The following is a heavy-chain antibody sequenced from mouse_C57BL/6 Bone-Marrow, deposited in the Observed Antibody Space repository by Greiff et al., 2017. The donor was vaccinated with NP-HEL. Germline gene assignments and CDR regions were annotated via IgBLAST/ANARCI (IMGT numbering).Heavy chain of an antibody. D-gene: IGHD1-1*01. CDR2: SRNKANDYTT. CDR3: ARDAAVTTVGAMDY. Sequence: EVMLVESGGGLVQSGRSLRLSCATSGFTFSDFYMEWVRQAPGKGLEWIAASRNKANDYTTEYSASVKGRFIVSRDTSQSILYLQMNALRAEDTAIYYCARDAAVTTVGAMDYWGQGTSVTVSS. V-gene: IGHV7-1*01. J-gene: IGHJ4*01. CDR1: GFTFSDFY.